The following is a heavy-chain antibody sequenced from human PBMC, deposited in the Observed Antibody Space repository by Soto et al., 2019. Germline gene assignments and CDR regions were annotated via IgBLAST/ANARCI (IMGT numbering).Heavy chain of an antibody. D-gene: IGHD1-26*01. V-gene: IGHV3-53*01. CDR2: IYSGGTT. CDR3: ARGSGSLYYFHY. CDR1: GFNFSTNY. Sequence: SCAASGFNFSTNYMTWFRQAPGKGLEWVSVIYSGGTTYYADSVKGRFIISRDNFKNTLYLQMNNLRAEDTALYYCARGSGSLYYFHYWGQGTLVTVSS. J-gene: IGHJ4*02.